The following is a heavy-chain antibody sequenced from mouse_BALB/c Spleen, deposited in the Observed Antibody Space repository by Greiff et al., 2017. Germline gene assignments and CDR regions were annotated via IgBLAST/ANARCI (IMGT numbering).Heavy chain of an antibody. Sequence: QVQLQQSGPELVKPGASVKISCKASGYAFSSSWMNWVKQRPGQGLEWIGRIYPGDGDTNYNGKFKGKATLTADKSSSTAYMQLSSLTSVDSAVYFCARDYGSSYGDAMGYWGQGTSVTVSS. CDR2: IYPGDGDT. CDR3: ARDYGSSYGDAMGY. D-gene: IGHD1-1*01. V-gene: IGHV1-82*01. J-gene: IGHJ4*01. CDR1: GYAFSSSW.